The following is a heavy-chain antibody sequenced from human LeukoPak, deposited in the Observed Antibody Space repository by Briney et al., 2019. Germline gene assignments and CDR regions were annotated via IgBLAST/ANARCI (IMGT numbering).Heavy chain of an antibody. V-gene: IGHV5-51*01. CDR1: GYSFTSYW. CDR2: TYPGDSDT. Sequence: GESLKISCKGSGYSFTSYWIGWVRQMPGKGLEWMGITYPGDSDTRYSPSFQGQVTISADKSISTAYLQWSSLKASDTAMYYCARGAYYYDSSGYYWYYWGQGTLVTVSS. CDR3: ARGAYYYDSSGYYWYY. J-gene: IGHJ4*02. D-gene: IGHD3-22*01.